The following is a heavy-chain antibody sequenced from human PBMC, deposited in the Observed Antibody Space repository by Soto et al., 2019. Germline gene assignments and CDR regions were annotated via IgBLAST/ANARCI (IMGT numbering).Heavy chain of an antibody. CDR2: ISSNGGST. CDR3: ARGFGPNGFDP. J-gene: IGHJ5*02. Sequence: GGSLRLSCAASGFSFSNYAMHWVRQAPGKGLEYVSAISSNGGSTYYANSVKGRFAISRDNSKNTLYLQMGSLRAEDMAVYYCARGFGPNGFDPWGQGTLVTVSS. V-gene: IGHV3-64*01. D-gene: IGHD3-10*01. CDR1: GFSFSNYA.